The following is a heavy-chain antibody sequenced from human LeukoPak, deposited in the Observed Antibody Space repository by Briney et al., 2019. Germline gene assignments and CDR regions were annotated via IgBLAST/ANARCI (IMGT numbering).Heavy chain of an antibody. CDR2: SSSSSSI. V-gene: IGHV3-48*01. CDR1: GFTFSGYS. CDR3: ARDRGEYYYDSSGQFDY. D-gene: IGHD3-22*01. J-gene: IGHJ4*02. Sequence: GGSLRLSCAASGFTFSGYSMNWVRQAPGKGLEWVSYSSSSSSIYYADSVKGRFTISRDNAKNSLYLQMNSLRAEDTAVYYCARDRGEYYYDSSGQFDYWGQGTLVTVSS.